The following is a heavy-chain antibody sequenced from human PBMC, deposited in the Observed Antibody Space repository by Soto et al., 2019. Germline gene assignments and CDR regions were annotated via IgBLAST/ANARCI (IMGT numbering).Heavy chain of an antibody. CDR3: ARGVGVAGNWFDP. CDR1: GGYISSYY. D-gene: IGHD6-19*01. Sequence: SEPLCLTCTVSGGYISSYYWSWIRQPPGKGLEWIGYIYYSGSTNYNPSLKSRVTISVDTSKNQFSLKLGSVTAADTAVYYCARGVGVAGNWFDPWGQGTLVTVSS. CDR2: IYYSGST. J-gene: IGHJ5*02. V-gene: IGHV4-59*01.